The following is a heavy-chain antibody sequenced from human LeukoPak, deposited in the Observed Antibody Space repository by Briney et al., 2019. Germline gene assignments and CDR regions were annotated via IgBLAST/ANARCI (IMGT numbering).Heavy chain of an antibody. CDR2: INPNSGGT. D-gene: IGHD4-17*01. V-gene: IGHV1-2*02. CDR3: ARDCTATRYYYYYGMDV. CDR1: GYTFTGYY. Sequence: ASVKVSCKASGYTFTGYYMHWVRQAPGQGLEWMGWINPNSGGTNYAQKFQGRVTMTRDTSISTAYMELSRLRSDDTAVYYCARDCTATRYYYYYGMDVWGQGTTVTVSS. J-gene: IGHJ6*02.